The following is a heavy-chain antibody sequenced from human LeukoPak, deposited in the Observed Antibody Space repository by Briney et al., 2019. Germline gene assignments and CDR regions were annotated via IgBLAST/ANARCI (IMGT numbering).Heavy chain of an antibody. V-gene: IGHV3-23*01. J-gene: IGHJ4*02. CDR2: VSGSGGST. Sequence: GGSLRLSCAASGFTFSSYAMSWVRQAPGKGLEWVSAVSGSGGSTYYADSVKGRITISRDNAKNSLYLQMNSLRAEDTAVYYCASGAQSDYWGQGTLVTVSS. CDR1: GFTFSSYA. CDR3: ASGAQSDY. D-gene: IGHD1-26*01.